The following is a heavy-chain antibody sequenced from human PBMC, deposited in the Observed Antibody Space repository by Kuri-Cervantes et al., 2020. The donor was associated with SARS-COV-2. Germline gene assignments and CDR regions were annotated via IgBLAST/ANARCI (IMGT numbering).Heavy chain of an antibody. CDR2: IIPIFGTA. J-gene: IGHJ3*02. V-gene: IGHV1-69*05. CDR3: VTDLTANNWDPDAFDI. D-gene: IGHD1-1*01. CDR1: GYTFTSYG. Sequence: SVKVSCKASGYTFTSYGISWVRQAPGQGLERMGGIIPIFGTANYAQKFQGRVTITTDESTSTAYMELSSLGSEDTAVYYCVTDLTANNWDPDAFDIWGQGTMVTVSS.